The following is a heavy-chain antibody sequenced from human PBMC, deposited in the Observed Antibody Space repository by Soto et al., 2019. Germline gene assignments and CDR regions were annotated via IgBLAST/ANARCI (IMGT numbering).Heavy chain of an antibody. CDR2: FIPILDLT. CDR3: ARGRSRIAVAGTDY. J-gene: IGHJ4*02. D-gene: IGHD6-19*01. CDR1: GDTFSSYT. Sequence: SVKVSCKASGDTFSSYTINWVRQAPGQGLEWMGRFIPILDLTNYAQKFQGRVTITADKSTSTAYMELSSLRTEDTAMYYCARGRSRIAVAGTDYWGQGTLVTVSS. V-gene: IGHV1-69*02.